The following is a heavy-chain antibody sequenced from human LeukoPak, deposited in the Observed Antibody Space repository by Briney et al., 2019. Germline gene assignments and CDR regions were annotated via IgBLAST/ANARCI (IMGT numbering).Heavy chain of an antibody. Sequence: GGSLRLSCAASGFTFSSYWMSWVRQAPGKGLEWVANIKQDGSEKHNVDSVKGRFTISRDNARNSLYLQMNSLRAEDTAVYYCARERWGSGSYPNYFDDWGQGTLVTVSS. J-gene: IGHJ4*02. D-gene: IGHD3-10*01. CDR2: IKQDGSEK. CDR3: ARERWGSGSYPNYFDD. V-gene: IGHV3-7*01. CDR1: GFTFSSYW.